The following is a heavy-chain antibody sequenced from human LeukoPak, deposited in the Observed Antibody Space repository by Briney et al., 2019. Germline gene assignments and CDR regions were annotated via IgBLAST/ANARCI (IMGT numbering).Heavy chain of an antibody. Sequence: GGSLRLSCAASGFTFSSYAMTWVRQAPGRGLEWVSAISGNGGTTYYADSVKGRFTISRDNSKNTLYLQMKSLRAEDTAVYYCARPASSVYFYFDYWGQGTLVTVSS. D-gene: IGHD3-22*01. CDR3: ARPASSVYFYFDY. J-gene: IGHJ4*02. V-gene: IGHV3-23*01. CDR2: ISGNGGTT. CDR1: GFTFSSYA.